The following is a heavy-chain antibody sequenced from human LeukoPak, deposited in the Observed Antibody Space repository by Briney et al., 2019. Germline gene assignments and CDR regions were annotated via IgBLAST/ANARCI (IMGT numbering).Heavy chain of an antibody. CDR3: AKDLSYTSGSSDY. CDR1: GFTLSAFA. D-gene: IGHD6-19*01. Sequence: GGSLRLSCAASGFTLSAFAMTWVRQAPGKGLEWVSTITSDGDNTYSADSVKGRITFSRDNSKNTLSLQLRSLRAEDTAVYYCAKDLSYTSGSSDYWGQGTLVTVSS. J-gene: IGHJ4*02. CDR2: ITSDGDNT. V-gene: IGHV3-23*01.